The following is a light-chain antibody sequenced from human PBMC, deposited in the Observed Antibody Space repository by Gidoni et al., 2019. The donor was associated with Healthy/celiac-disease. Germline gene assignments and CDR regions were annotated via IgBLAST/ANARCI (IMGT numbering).Light chain of an antibody. CDR2: GAS. CDR3: QQYGSSSWT. J-gene: IGKJ1*01. V-gene: IGKV3-20*01. Sequence: LSLSPGERATLSCRASQSVSSSYLAWYQQKPGQAPRLLIYGASSRATGIPDRFSGSGSGTDFTLTISRLEPEDFAVYYCQQYGSSSWTFGQGTKVEIK. CDR1: QSVSSSY.